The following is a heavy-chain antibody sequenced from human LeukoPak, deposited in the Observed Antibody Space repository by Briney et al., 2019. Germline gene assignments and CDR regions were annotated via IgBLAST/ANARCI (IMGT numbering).Heavy chain of an antibody. V-gene: IGHV3-33*01. J-gene: IGHJ6*04. CDR1: GFTFSSYG. D-gene: IGHD1-1*01. CDR3: ARDREYRNDHYYYGMDV. CDR2: IWYDGSNK. Sequence: GGSLRLSCAASGFTFSSYGMHWVRQAPGKGLEWVAVIWYDGSNKYYADSVKGRFTISRDNSKNTLYLRMNSLRAEDTAVYYCARDREYRNDHYYYGMDVWGKGTTVTVSS.